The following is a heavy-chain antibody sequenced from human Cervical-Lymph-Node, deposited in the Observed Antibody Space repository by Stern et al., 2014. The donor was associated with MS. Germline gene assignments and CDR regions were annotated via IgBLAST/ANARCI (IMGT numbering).Heavy chain of an antibody. CDR2: INAGNGNT. CDR1: GYTFNTYA. J-gene: IGHJ6*02. V-gene: IGHV1-3*01. Sequence: QDQLVQSGAEVKKLGASVNVSCKASGYTFNTYAIHWVRQAPGQGLEWMGYINAGNGNTKYSQKFQGRVTITRDTSASTGYIELSSLRSEDSAVYYCATPFSHSFRYGMHVWGQGTTVTVFS. CDR3: ATPFSHSFRYGMHV. D-gene: IGHD2/OR15-2a*01.